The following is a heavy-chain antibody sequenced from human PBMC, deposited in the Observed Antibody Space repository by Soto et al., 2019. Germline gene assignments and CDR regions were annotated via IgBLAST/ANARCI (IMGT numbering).Heavy chain of an antibody. D-gene: IGHD3-3*01. CDR1: GGSIISSNW. Sequence: PSETLSLTCAVSGGSIISSNWWSWVRQPPGKGLEWIGEIYHSGSTNYNPSLKSRVTISVDKSKNQFSLKLSSVTAADTAVYYCARGGFYDFWSGYGAFDIWGQGTMVTVSS. J-gene: IGHJ3*02. CDR2: IYHSGST. V-gene: IGHV4-4*02. CDR3: ARGGFYDFWSGYGAFDI.